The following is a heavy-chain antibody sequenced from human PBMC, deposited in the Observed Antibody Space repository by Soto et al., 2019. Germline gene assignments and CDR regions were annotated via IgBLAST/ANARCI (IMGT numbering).Heavy chain of an antibody. CDR3: GRVVEGATRHTDPDS. J-gene: IGHJ5*01. D-gene: IGHD2-21*01. V-gene: IGHV4-39*01. CDR1: GVSIHNSHSF. CDR2: VYHNGGA. Sequence: SETLSLTCTVSGVSIHNSHSFWAWIRQPPGKRLQFIASVYHNGGAHYNSSLKSRVTISVDTANNQVSLRMRSLTAADTAFYYCGRVVEGATRHTDPDSWGQGILVTVS.